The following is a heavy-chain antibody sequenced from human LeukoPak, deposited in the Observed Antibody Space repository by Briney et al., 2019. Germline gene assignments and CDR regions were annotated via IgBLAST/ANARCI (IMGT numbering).Heavy chain of an antibody. D-gene: IGHD6-13*01. CDR3: AKDSKVAAAGYFFDY. CDR1: GGSISSDSYY. Sequence: SETLSLTCIVSGGSISSDSYYGAWIRQPPGKGLQWIGSLYYRGSAYYGPSLKGRVTISGDNSKNTLYLEMNSLRPEDTAVYHCAKDSKVAAAGYFFDYWGQGTLVTVSS. J-gene: IGHJ4*02. V-gene: IGHV4-39*02. CDR2: LYYRGSA.